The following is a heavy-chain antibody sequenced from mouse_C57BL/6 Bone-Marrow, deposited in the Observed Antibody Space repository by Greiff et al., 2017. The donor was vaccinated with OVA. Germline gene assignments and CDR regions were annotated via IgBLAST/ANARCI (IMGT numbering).Heavy chain of an antibody. CDR3: ARRPYYGSSYYFDY. D-gene: IGHD1-1*01. V-gene: IGHV1-81*01. Sequence: VQLQQSGAELARPGASVKLSCKASGYTFTSYGISRVKQRTGQGLEWIGEIYPRSGNTYYNEKFKGKATLTADKSSSTAYMELRSLTSEDSAVYFCARRPYYGSSYYFDYWGQGTTLTVSS. CDR1: GYTFTSYG. J-gene: IGHJ2*01. CDR2: IYPRSGNT.